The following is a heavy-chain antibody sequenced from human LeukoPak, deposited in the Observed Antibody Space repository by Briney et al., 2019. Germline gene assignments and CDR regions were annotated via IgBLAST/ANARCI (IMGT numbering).Heavy chain of an antibody. V-gene: IGHV4-34*01. CDR3: ARRAGNLGFVPSGYYSV. CDR1: GGSFSGYY. CDR2: INHSGST. Sequence: SETLSLTCAVYGGSFSGYYWSWIRQPPGKGLEWIGEINHSGSTNYNPSLKSRVTISVDTSKNQFSLKLSSVTAADTAVYYCARRAGNLGFVPSGYYSVWGQGTLVTVSS. J-gene: IGHJ4*02. D-gene: IGHD3-22*01.